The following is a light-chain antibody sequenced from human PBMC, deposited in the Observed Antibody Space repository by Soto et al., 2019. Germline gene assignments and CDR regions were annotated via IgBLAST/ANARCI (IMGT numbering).Light chain of an antibody. Sequence: EIVLTQSPATLSLSPGERATLSCRASQSVTNYVAWYQQKPGQAPRLLIYDASNRATGIPARFSGSGSGTDFTLTISSLEPEDFGVYYCHQRNQFGQGTRLEIK. CDR3: HQRNQ. J-gene: IGKJ5*01. CDR2: DAS. CDR1: QSVTNY. V-gene: IGKV3-11*01.